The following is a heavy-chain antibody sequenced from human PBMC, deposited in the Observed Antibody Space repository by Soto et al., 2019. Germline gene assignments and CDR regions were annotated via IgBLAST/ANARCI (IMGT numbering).Heavy chain of an antibody. CDR1: GYSFTNYY. CDR3: AISYPLGSGYSYYGMDD. D-gene: IGHD3-16*01. J-gene: IGHJ6*02. Sequence: GASLKISCKGSGYSFTNYYIAWVRQLPGIGLEWMGIINPGDSDTRYNPSFQGQVTMSADKSISTAYLQWGSLQASDTAMYYCAISYPLGSGYSYYGMDDWGQGTTVTVSS. V-gene: IGHV5-51*01. CDR2: INPGDSDT.